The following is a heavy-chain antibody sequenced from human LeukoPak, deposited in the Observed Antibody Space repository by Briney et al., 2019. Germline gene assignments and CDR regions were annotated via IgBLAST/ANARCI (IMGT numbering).Heavy chain of an antibody. Sequence: GGSLRLSCEASGFTFSSYGMNWVRQAPGKGLEWVSGISPSGDSAYYADSVKGQLTISRDNSKNTLYLQLNSLRAEDTAVYYCAKHSSKAGSVLVEYWGQGTLVTVSS. CDR1: GFTFSSYG. D-gene: IGHD6-13*01. CDR3: AKHSSKAGSVLVEY. V-gene: IGHV3-23*01. J-gene: IGHJ4*02. CDR2: ISPSGDSA.